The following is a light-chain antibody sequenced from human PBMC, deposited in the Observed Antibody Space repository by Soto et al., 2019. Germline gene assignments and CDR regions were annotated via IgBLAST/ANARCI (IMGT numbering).Light chain of an antibody. CDR1: SSDVGGYSY. CDR2: EVS. V-gene: IGLV2-8*01. CDR3: SSYAGSNV. Sequence: QSALTQPPSASGSPGQSVTISCTGTSSDVGGYSYVSWYQQHPGKAPKLMIYEVSKRPSGVPDRFSGSKSGNTASLTVSGLQAEDEADYYCSSYAGSNVFGGGTQLTVL. J-gene: IGLJ2*01.